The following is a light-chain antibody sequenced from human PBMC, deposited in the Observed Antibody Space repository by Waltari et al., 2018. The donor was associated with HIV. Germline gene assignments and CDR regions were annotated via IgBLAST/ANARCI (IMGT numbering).Light chain of an antibody. CDR2: DDT. CDR1: SSDVGAYND. V-gene: IGLV2-8*01. Sequence: QSALAQPPSASGSAGQSVTISCTGTSSDVGAYNDVSWYQQHPGKSPNLIIYDDTKRPSGVPDRFSGSKSGNTASLTVSGLQGEDEADYYCSSYADSDTPVVFGGGTKLTVL. J-gene: IGLJ2*01. CDR3: SSYADSDTPVV.